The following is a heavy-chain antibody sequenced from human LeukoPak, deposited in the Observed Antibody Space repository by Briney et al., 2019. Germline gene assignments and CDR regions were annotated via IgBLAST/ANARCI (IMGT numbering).Heavy chain of an antibody. CDR2: ISSSSSYI. CDR3: AREWLYYYDSSGYYYGSEYFQH. D-gene: IGHD3-22*01. J-gene: IGHJ1*01. V-gene: IGHV3-21*01. Sequence: GGSLRLSCAASGFTFSSYSMNWVRQAPGKGLEWVSSISSSSSYIYYADSVKGRFTTSRDNAKNSLYLQMNSLRAEDTAVYYCAREWLYYYDSSGYYYGSEYFQHWGQGTLVTVSS. CDR1: GFTFSSYS.